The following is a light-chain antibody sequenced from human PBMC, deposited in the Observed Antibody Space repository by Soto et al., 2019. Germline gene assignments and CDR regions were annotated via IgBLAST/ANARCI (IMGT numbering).Light chain of an antibody. J-gene: IGLJ3*02. CDR1: SSDVGGYNY. Sequence: QSVLTQPASVSGSPGQSITISCTGTSSDVGGYNYVSWYQKHPGKAPKLMIYEVSNRPSGVSDRFSGSRSGNTASLTISGLQAEDEADYYCISYTSSSTLVFGGGTQLTVL. CDR3: ISYTSSSTLV. CDR2: EVS. V-gene: IGLV2-14*01.